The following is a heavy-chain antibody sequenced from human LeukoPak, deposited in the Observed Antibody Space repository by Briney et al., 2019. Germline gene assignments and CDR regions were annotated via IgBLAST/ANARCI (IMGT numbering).Heavy chain of an antibody. V-gene: IGHV4-59*01. CDR1: GGSISSYY. CDR2: ISYSGST. Sequence: SETLSLTCTVSGGSISSYYWSWIRQPPGKGLEWIGYISYSGSTNYNPSLKSRVTISVDTSRNQFSLKLSSVTAADTAVYYCARVRRQSYYYDSSGYSFDYWGQGTLVTVSS. D-gene: IGHD3-22*01. J-gene: IGHJ4*02. CDR3: ARVRRQSYYYDSSGYSFDY.